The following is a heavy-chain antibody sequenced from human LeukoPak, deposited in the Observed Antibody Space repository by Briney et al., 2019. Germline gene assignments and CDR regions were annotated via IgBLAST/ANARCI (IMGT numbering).Heavy chain of an antibody. CDR3: ARERWHCRVNCYSVYYYALDV. J-gene: IGHJ6*02. D-gene: IGHD2-15*01. CDR1: GYTFTSYY. V-gene: IGHV1-3*01. Sequence: ASVKVSCKASGYTFTSYYMHWVRQAPGQRLEWLGWINPGNGDTKYSQNFQGRVTVTSDTSAATAYVELNSLTSEDTAVYYCARERWHCRVNCYSVYYYALDVWGQGTTVTVSS. CDR2: INPGNGDT.